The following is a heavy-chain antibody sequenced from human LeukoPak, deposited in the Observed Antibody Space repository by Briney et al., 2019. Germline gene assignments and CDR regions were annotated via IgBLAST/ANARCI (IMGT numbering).Heavy chain of an antibody. J-gene: IGHJ4*02. CDR3: ASPKENSDYYFDS. CDR2: LIPLFGRA. V-gene: IGHV1-69*13. D-gene: IGHD4-11*01. CDR1: GGTLRNYA. Sequence: GASVKVSCKASGGTLRNYAISWVRQAPGQGLEWMGGLIPLFGRAEYAQKFQCRVTITADEPTNTAYMELTFLRSEDTAVYYCASPKENSDYYFDSWGQGTLVAVSA.